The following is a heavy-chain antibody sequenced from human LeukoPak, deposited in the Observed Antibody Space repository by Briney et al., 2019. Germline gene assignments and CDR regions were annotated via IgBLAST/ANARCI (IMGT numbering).Heavy chain of an antibody. CDR3: ARGEERITIFGVVTKYFQH. CDR2: IIPILGIA. Sequence: SVKVSCKASGVTFSSYTISWVRQAPGQGLEWMGRIIPILGIANYAQKFQGRVTITADKSTSTAYMELSSLRSEDTAVYYCARGEERITIFGVVTKYFQHWGQGTLVTVSS. CDR1: GVTFSSYT. D-gene: IGHD3-3*01. V-gene: IGHV1-69*02. J-gene: IGHJ1*01.